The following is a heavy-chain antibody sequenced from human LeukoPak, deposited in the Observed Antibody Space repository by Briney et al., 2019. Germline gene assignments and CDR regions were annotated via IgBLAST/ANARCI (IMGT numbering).Heavy chain of an antibody. Sequence: SETLSLTCAVYGGSFSGYYWSWIRQPPGKGLEWIGEINHSGSTNYNPSLKSRVTISVDTSKNQFSLKLSSVTAADTAVYYCARLGSYSGRHFDYWGQGTLVTVSS. J-gene: IGHJ4*02. CDR1: GGSFSGYY. CDR2: INHSGST. CDR3: ARLGSYSGRHFDY. V-gene: IGHV4-34*01. D-gene: IGHD1-26*01.